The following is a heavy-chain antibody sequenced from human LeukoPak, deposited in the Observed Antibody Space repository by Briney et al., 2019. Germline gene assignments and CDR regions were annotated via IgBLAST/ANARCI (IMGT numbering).Heavy chain of an antibody. CDR2: IHYSEST. J-gene: IGHJ3*02. Sequence: PSETLSLTCTVSGGSIRSYYWGWIRQPPGKGLEWIGYIHYSESTKYNPSLKSRVTMSVDTSKNQFSLQLSSVTAADTAVSYCASRSGSFSDALDIWGQGTLVTVSS. CDR1: GGSIRSYY. D-gene: IGHD3-10*01. CDR3: ASRSGSFSDALDI. V-gene: IGHV4-59*08.